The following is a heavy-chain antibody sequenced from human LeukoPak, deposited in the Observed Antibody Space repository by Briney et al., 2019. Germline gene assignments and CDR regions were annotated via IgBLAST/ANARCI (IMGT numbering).Heavy chain of an antibody. CDR2: LDPEDGET. Sequence: GASVKVSCKVSGYTLTELSMHWVRQAPGKGLEWMGGLDPEDGETIYAQKFQGRVTMTEDTSTDTAYMELSSLRSEDTAVYYCATGGSGWYNFDYWGQGTLVTVSS. D-gene: IGHD6-19*01. V-gene: IGHV1-24*01. J-gene: IGHJ4*02. CDR3: ATGGSGWYNFDY. CDR1: GYTLTELS.